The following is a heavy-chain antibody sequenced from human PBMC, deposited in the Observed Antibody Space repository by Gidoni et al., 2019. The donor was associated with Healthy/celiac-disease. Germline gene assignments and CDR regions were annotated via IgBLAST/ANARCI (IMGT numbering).Heavy chain of an antibody. CDR2: INHSGST. V-gene: IGHV4-34*01. D-gene: IGHD3-10*01. J-gene: IGHJ6*02. Sequence: QVQLQQWGAGLLKPSETLSLTCAVYGGSFSGYYWSWIRQPPGKGPEWIGEINHSGSTNYNPSLKSRVTISVDTSKNQFSLKLSSVTAADTAVYYCASRRITMVRGDYYYYGMDVWGQGTTVTVSS. CDR1: GGSFSGYY. CDR3: ASRRITMVRGDYYYYGMDV.